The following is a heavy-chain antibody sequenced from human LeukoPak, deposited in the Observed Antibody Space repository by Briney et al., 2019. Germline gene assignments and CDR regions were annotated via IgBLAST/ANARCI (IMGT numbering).Heavy chain of an antibody. D-gene: IGHD1-26*01. Sequence: GGSLRLSCAASGFTFSSYWMHWVRQAPGKGLVWVSRINSDGSSTSYADSVKGRFTISRDNAKNSLYLQMNSLRAEDTAVYYCARAMVGATWYYFDYWGQGTLVTVSS. V-gene: IGHV3-74*01. CDR3: ARAMVGATWYYFDY. CDR2: INSDGSST. CDR1: GFTFSSYW. J-gene: IGHJ4*02.